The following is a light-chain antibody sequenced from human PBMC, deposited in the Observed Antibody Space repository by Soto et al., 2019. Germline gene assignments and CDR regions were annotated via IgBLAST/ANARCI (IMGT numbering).Light chain of an antibody. J-gene: IGKJ1*01. CDR3: QQYGSSPRT. V-gene: IGKV3-20*01. CDR2: GAS. CDR1: QSVSSSY. Sequence: DIVLTQSPGTQSLSPGERATLYCGASQSVSSSYLAWYQQKPGQAPRLLIYGASSRATGIPDRFSGSGSGTDFTLTISRLEPEDFAVYYCQQYGSSPRTFGQGTKVDIK.